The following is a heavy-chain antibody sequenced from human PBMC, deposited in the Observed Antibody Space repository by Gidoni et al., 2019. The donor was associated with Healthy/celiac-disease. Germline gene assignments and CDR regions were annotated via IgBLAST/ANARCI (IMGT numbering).Heavy chain of an antibody. CDR3: AHPQEYSSSWYDY. J-gene: IGHJ4*02. D-gene: IGHD6-13*01. V-gene: IGHV2-5*01. CDR2: IYWNSDN. CDR1: GFSLRTSGVG. Sequence: QITLKESGPTLVKPTQTLTLTCTFSGFSLRTSGVGVGWIRQPPGKTREWLALIYWNSDNRYSQSLKSRLNITKYNSKNQVVLTRTNMDPVDTATYDCAHPQEYSSSWYDYWGQGTLVTVSS.